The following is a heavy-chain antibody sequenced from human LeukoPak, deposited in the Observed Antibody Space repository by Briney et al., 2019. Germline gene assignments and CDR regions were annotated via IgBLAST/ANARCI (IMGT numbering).Heavy chain of an antibody. V-gene: IGHV1-2*02. Sequence: ASVKVSCKASGYTFTAIYIHWVRQTPGQGLEWMGWINPNSGGTNFAQKLQGRVTMTTDTSTSTAYMELRSLRSDDTAVYYCARSPGGYDILTGFYYYYGMDVWGQGATVTVSS. CDR1: GYTFTAIY. CDR2: INPNSGGT. J-gene: IGHJ6*02. CDR3: ARSPGGYDILTGFYYYYGMDV. D-gene: IGHD3-9*01.